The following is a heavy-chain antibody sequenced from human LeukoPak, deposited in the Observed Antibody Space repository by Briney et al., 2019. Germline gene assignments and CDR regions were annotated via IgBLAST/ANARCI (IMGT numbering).Heavy chain of an antibody. J-gene: IGHJ5*02. Sequence: GGSLRLSCAASGFTFSSYAMSWVRQAPGKGLGWVSAISGSGGSTYYADSVKGRFTISRDNSKNTLYLQMNSLRAEDTAVYYCAKDRRVLLWFGGGGSWFDPWGQGTLVTVSS. CDR2: ISGSGGST. CDR3: AKDRRVLLWFGGGGSWFDP. V-gene: IGHV3-23*01. D-gene: IGHD3-10*01. CDR1: GFTFSSYA.